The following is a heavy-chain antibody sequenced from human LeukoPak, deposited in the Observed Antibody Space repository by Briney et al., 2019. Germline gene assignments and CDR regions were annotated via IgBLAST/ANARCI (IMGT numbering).Heavy chain of an antibody. J-gene: IGHJ4*02. CDR2: ISSSSSTI. V-gene: IGHV3-48*01. CDR1: GFTFSSYS. CDR3: ARELDTAMVIG. Sequence: GGSLRLSCAASGFTFSSYSMNWVRQAPGKGLEWVSYISSSSSTIYYADSVKGRFSISRDNAKNSLYLQMNSLRAEDTAVYYCARELDTAMVIGGGQGTLVTVSS. D-gene: IGHD5-18*01.